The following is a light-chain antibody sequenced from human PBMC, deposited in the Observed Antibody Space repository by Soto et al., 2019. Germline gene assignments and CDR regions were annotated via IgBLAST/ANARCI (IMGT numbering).Light chain of an antibody. V-gene: IGKV4-1*01. CDR1: QSVLYSSNNKNY. Sequence: DIVMTQSPDSLAVSRGERATINCKSSQSVLYSSNNKNYLAWYQQKLGQPPKLLIYWASTRESGVPDRFSGSGSGTDFTLTISSLQAEDVAVYYCQQYYSSPLTFGGGTKVEIK. J-gene: IGKJ4*01. CDR2: WAS. CDR3: QQYYSSPLT.